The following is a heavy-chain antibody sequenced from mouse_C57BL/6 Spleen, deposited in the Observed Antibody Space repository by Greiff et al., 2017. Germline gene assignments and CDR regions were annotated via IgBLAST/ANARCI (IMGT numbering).Heavy chain of an antibody. V-gene: IGHV5-9-1*02. CDR3: TRDPGYSNYFDY. Sequence: EVKVVESGAGLVKPGGSLKLSCAASGFTFSSYAMSWVRQTPEKRLEWVAYISSGGDYIYYADTVKGRFTISRDNARNTLYLQMSSLKSEDTAMYYCTRDPGYSNYFDYWGQGTTLTVSS. CDR1: GFTFSSYA. D-gene: IGHD2-5*01. J-gene: IGHJ2*01. CDR2: ISSGGDYI.